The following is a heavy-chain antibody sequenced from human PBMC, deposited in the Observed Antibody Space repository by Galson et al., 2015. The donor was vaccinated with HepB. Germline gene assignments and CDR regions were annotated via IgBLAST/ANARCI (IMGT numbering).Heavy chain of an antibody. D-gene: IGHD4-17*01. CDR3: ARDLNYGDYYWGVDAFDI. V-gene: IGHV3-7*03. Sequence: SLRLSCAASGFTFSSYWMSWVRQAPGKGLEWVANIKQDGSEKYYVDSVKGRFTISRDNAKNSLYLQMNSLRAEDTAVYYCARDLNYGDYYWGVDAFDIWGQGTMVTVSS. J-gene: IGHJ3*02. CDR2: IKQDGSEK. CDR1: GFTFSSYW.